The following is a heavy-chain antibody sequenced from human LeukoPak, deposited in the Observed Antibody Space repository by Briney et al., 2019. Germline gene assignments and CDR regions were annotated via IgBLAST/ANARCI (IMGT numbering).Heavy chain of an antibody. D-gene: IGHD3-10*01. Sequence: GASVKVSFKLSGAPLTELSLHWVRQSPGKGLEWMGGFVPEDGETIYAQKFQGRVTMTEDTSTDTAYMELSSLRSDDTAVYFCATLPRGHLFDSWGQGTLVTVSS. CDR2: FVPEDGET. CDR3: ATLPRGHLFDS. J-gene: IGHJ4*02. CDR1: GAPLTELS. V-gene: IGHV1-24*01.